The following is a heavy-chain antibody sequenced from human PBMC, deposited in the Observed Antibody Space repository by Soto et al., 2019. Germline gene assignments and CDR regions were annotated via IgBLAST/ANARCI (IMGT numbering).Heavy chain of an antibody. CDR2: ISYDGSNK. J-gene: IGHJ6*02. D-gene: IGHD3-3*01. Sequence: LRLSCAASGFTFSSYAMHWVRQAPGKGLEWVAVISYDGSNKYYADSVKGRFTISRDNSKNTLYLQMNSLRAEDTAVYYCARTYYDFWSGYYYGYYYYYGMDVWGQGTTVTVSS. CDR1: GFTFSSYA. V-gene: IGHV3-30-3*01. CDR3: ARTYYDFWSGYYYGYYYYYGMDV.